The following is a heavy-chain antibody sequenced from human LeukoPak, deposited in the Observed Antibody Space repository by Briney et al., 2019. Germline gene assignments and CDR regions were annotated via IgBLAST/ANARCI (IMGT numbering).Heavy chain of an antibody. J-gene: IGHJ6*04. CDR2: INHSGST. D-gene: IGHD2-15*01. Sequence: PETLSLTCAVYGGSFSGYYWSWIRQPPGKGLEWIGEINHSGSTNYNPSLKSRVTISVDMSKNQFSLKLSSVTAADTAVYYCARDIVVVVAATLYYYYGMDVWGKGTTVTVSS. CDR1: GGSFSGYY. V-gene: IGHV4-34*01. CDR3: ARDIVVVVAATLYYYYGMDV.